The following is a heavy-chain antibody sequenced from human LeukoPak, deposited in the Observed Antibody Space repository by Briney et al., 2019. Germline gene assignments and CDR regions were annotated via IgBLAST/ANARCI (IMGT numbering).Heavy chain of an antibody. D-gene: IGHD3-3*01. J-gene: IGHJ5*02. Sequence: PSETLSLTCTISSGSITSYSWTWIRQPPGKELEWIGYIHYSGSTNYNPSLKSRVTISVDTSKNQFSLKLSSVTAADTAVYYCARGQPYDFWSGYLNVGWFDPWGQGTLVTVSS. CDR1: SGSITSYS. CDR2: IHYSGST. CDR3: ARGQPYDFWSGYLNVGWFDP. V-gene: IGHV4-59*01.